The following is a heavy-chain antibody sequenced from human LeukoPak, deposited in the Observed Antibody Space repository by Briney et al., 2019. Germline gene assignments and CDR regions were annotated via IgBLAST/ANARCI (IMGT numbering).Heavy chain of an antibody. Sequence: PSETLSLTCTVSGGSISSYYWSWIRQPPGKGLEWIAYISDIGSINYNPSLKSRVTISLDTSKNQFSLKLSSVTAADTAVYYCAGHHPRNTIDFWGQGTLVTVPS. CDR3: AGHHPRNTIDF. J-gene: IGHJ4*02. CDR1: GGSISSYY. D-gene: IGHD3-10*01. CDR2: ISDIGSI. V-gene: IGHV4-59*08.